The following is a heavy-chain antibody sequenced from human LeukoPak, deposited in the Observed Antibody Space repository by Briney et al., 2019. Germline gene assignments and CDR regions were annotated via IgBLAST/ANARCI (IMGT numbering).Heavy chain of an antibody. CDR2: IKQDGSEK. D-gene: IGHD6-13*01. J-gene: IGHJ4*02. Sequence: GSLRLSCEASGFTFSTYWMSWVRQAPGKGLEWVANIKQDGSEKYYVDSVKGRFTISRDNARNSLYLQMNSLRAEDTAMYYCARDSAGNDYWGQGTLVTVSS. V-gene: IGHV3-7*01. CDR1: GFTFSTYW. CDR3: ARDSAGNDY.